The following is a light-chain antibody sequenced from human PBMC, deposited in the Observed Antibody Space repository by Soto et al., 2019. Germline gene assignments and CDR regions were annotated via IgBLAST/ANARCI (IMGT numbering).Light chain of an antibody. CDR3: QQRSNWPPLT. V-gene: IGKV3-11*02. Sequence: ILLAQSPATLSLSPGERATLSCKASQDVSIFLAWYQQKPGQAPRLLIHDASNRATGVPARFSGSGSGRDFTLTISSLEPEDFAVYYCQQRSNWPPLTFGGGTKVEIK. J-gene: IGKJ4*01. CDR2: DAS. CDR1: QDVSIF.